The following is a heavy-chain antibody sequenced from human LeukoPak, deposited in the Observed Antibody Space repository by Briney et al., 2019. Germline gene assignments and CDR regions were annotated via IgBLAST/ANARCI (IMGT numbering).Heavy chain of an antibody. CDR1: GFTFDDYG. J-gene: IGHJ3*02. CDR3: ARAGLRFSGAFDI. Sequence: GGSLRLSCAASGFTFDDYGMSWVRQAPEKGLEWVSGINWNGGSTGYADSVKGRFTISSDNAKNSLYLQMNSLRAEDTALYYCARAGLRFSGAFDIWGQGTMVTVSS. CDR2: INWNGGST. D-gene: IGHD3-3*01. V-gene: IGHV3-20*04.